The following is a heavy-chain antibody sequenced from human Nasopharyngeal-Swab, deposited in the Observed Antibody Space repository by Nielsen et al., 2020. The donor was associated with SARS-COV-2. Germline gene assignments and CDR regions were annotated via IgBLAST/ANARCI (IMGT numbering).Heavy chain of an antibody. Sequence: SVKVSCKASGGTFSSYAISWVRQAPGQGLEWMGGIIPIFGTANYGQKFPGRVTITADESTSTAYMELSSLRSEDTAVYYCAREHHSSGWTGPFDYWGQGTLVTVSS. D-gene: IGHD6-19*01. V-gene: IGHV1-69*13. J-gene: IGHJ4*02. CDR2: IIPIFGTA. CDR3: AREHHSSGWTGPFDY. CDR1: GGTFSSYA.